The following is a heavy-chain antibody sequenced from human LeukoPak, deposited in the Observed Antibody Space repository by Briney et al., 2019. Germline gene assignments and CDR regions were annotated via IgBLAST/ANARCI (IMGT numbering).Heavy chain of an antibody. V-gene: IGHV4-38-2*02. Sequence: SETLSLTCTVSGYSISSGYYWGWIRQPPGKGLEWIGSIYHSGSTYYNPSLKSRVTISVDTSKNQFSLKLSSVTAADTAVYYCARVGGYSSSWYVPPLLDYWGQGTLVTVSS. CDR2: IYHSGST. J-gene: IGHJ4*02. CDR3: ARVGGYSSSWYVPPLLDY. CDR1: GYSISSGYY. D-gene: IGHD6-13*01.